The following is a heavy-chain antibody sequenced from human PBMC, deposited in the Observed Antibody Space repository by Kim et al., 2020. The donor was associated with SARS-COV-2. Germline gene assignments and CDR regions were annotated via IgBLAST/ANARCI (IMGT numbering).Heavy chain of an antibody. V-gene: IGHV1-2*05. J-gene: IGHJ4*02. Sequence: ASVKVSCKASGYTFTGYYMHWVRQAPGQGLEWMGRINPNSGGTNYAQKFQGRVTMTRDTSISTAYMELSRLRSDDTVVYYCARGIAAAGMLGYYFDYWGQGTLVTVSS. D-gene: IGHD6-13*01. CDR2: INPNSGGT. CDR1: GYTFTGYY. CDR3: ARGIAAAGMLGYYFDY.